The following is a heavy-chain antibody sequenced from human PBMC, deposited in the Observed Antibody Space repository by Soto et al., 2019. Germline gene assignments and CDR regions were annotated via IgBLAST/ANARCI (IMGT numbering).Heavy chain of an antibody. CDR2: IYYSGST. V-gene: IGHV4-59*01. CDR3: ARGRGCSGGSCYSGVVVDY. J-gene: IGHJ4*02. D-gene: IGHD2-15*01. Sequence: SETLSLTCTVSGGSISSYYWIWIRQPPGKGLEWIGYIYYSGSTNYNPSLKSRVTISVDTSKNQFSLKLSSVTAADTAVYYCARGRGCSGGSCYSGVVVDYWGQGTLVTVSS. CDR1: GGSISSYY.